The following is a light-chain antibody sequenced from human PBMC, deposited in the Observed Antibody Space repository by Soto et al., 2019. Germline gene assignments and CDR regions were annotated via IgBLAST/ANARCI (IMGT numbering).Light chain of an antibody. CDR3: QQYNTYSGT. CDR2: AAS. Sequence: IQLTQSPSSLSASVGDRVTITCRASQGIRNDLGWYQQKPGKAPKLLIYAASSLQSGVPSRFSGSGSGTEFTLAINSLQPDDFATYYCQQYNTYSGTFGPGTKVDIK. V-gene: IGKV1-17*01. CDR1: QGIRND. J-gene: IGKJ1*01.